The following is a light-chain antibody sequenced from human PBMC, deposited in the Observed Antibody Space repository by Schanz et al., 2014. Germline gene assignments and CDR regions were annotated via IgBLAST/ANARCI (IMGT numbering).Light chain of an antibody. CDR1: QTVLYRSNNKNS. CDR3: QQHYSTPQT. J-gene: IGKJ1*01. CDR2: WAS. V-gene: IGKV4-1*01. Sequence: DIVMTQSPDSLAVSLGGRATINCKSSQTVLYRSNNKNSLQKLGQPPKLLIYWASTRESGVPDRVSGGGSGTDFTLTINCLLTEDVAAHYCQQHYSTPQTFGQGTKVEIK.